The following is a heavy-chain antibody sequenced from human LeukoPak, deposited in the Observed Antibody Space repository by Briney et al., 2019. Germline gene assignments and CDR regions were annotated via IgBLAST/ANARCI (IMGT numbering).Heavy chain of an antibody. CDR3: ARGRGWVDY. D-gene: IGHD6-19*01. Sequence: GESLKISCKGSGYTFTNNWITWVRQMPGRGLEWMGRIDPVDSQTDYNPSFQGHVTISVDKAINTVYLQWGSLEASDSAMYYCARGRGWVDYWGQGALSPSPQ. V-gene: IGHV5-10-1*01. CDR1: GYTFTNNW. CDR2: IDPVDSQT. J-gene: IGHJ4*02.